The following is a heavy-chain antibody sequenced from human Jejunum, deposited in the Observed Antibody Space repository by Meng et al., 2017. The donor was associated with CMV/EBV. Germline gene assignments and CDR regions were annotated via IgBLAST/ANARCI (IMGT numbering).Heavy chain of an antibody. CDR1: SSSAHYY. D-gene: IGHD3-22*01. V-gene: IGHV4-30-4*08. CDR2: ISYNGST. Sequence: SSSAHYYWSWVRQAPGKGLEWIGYISYNGSTSYSPSLKTRIAMSIDTSKAQFSLKMSSVTAADTAVYYCVSFYYDRSGHNWFDPWGRGTLVTVSS. J-gene: IGHJ5*02. CDR3: VSFYYDRSGHNWFDP.